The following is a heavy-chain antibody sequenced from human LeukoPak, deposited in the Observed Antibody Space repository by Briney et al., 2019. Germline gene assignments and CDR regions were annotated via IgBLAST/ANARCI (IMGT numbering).Heavy chain of an antibody. Sequence: SETLSLTCTVSGGSISSSSYYWGWIRQPPGKGLEWIGSVSYSGSTYYNPSLKSRVTISVDTSKNQFSLKLSSVTAADTAVYYCARVYSSSWSYYFDYWGQGTLVTVSS. CDR2: VSYSGST. D-gene: IGHD6-13*01. CDR3: ARVYSSSWSYYFDY. V-gene: IGHV4-39*07. CDR1: GGSISSSSYY. J-gene: IGHJ4*02.